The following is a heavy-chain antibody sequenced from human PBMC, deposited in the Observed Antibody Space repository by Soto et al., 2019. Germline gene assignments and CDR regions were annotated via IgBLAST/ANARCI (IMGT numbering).Heavy chain of an antibody. CDR2: IIPIFGTA. V-gene: IGHV1-69*01. J-gene: IGHJ3*02. D-gene: IGHD1-26*01. Sequence: QVQLVQSGAEVKKPGSSVKVSCKASGGTFSSYAISWVRQAPGQGLEWMGGIIPIFGTANYAQKFQGRVTITADESTSTAYMELSSLRSEDTAVYYCAREGNSGSYYMPPDAFDIWGQGTMVTVSS. CDR1: GGTFSSYA. CDR3: AREGNSGSYYMPPDAFDI.